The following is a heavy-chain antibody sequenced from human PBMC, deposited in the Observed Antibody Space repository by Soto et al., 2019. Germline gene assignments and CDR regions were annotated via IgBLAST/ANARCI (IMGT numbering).Heavy chain of an antibody. J-gene: IGHJ6*02. CDR3: ARVRESLYYHYGMDV. Sequence: GASVKVSCKASGYTFTNYYIHWVRQAPGQGLEYMGIINPSGGKTKYAQKFQGRVTLTMDTSTSTVYMEVSRLRSDDTAVYYCARVRESLYYHYGMDVWGQGTTVTVSS. V-gene: IGHV1-46*01. CDR1: GYTFTNYY. CDR2: INPSGGKT.